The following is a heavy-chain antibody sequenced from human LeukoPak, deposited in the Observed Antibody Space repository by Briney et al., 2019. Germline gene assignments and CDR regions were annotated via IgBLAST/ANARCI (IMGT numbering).Heavy chain of an antibody. CDR1: GFTFSSYW. V-gene: IGHV3-53*01. CDR3: ARVLSGRGSLYDYYSYMDV. D-gene: IGHD3-10*01. Sequence: GGSPRLSCAASGFTFSSYWMSWVRQAPGKGLEWVSVTYSNGRTYYADSVKGRFTISRDISKNTLYLQMNSLRAEDTAVYYCARVLSGRGSLYDYYSYMDVWAKGPRSPSP. CDR2: TYSNGRT. J-gene: IGHJ6*03.